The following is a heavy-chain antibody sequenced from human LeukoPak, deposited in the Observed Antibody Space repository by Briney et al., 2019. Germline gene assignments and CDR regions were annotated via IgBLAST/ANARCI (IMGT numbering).Heavy chain of an antibody. Sequence: SETLSLTCAVYGGSFSGYYWSWIRQPPGKGLEWIGSIYYSGSTYYNPSLKSRVTISVDTSKNQFSLKLGSVTAADTAVYYCARHGYSSGWLPKTYFDYWGQGTLVTVSS. CDR2: IYYSGST. D-gene: IGHD6-19*01. V-gene: IGHV4-34*01. CDR3: ARHGYSSGWLPKTYFDY. CDR1: GGSFSGYY. J-gene: IGHJ4*02.